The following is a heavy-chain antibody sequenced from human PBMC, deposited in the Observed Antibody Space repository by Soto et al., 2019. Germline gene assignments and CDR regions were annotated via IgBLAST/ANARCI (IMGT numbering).Heavy chain of an antibody. D-gene: IGHD1-7*01. Sequence: GSLRLSCAASVFTFSDYGMHWVRQARGKGLEWVAVIWYDGSNKYYADSVKGRFTISRDNFKTTLYLQMNSLRAEDTAVYYCARDRAAGTTSLFDPWGQG. J-gene: IGHJ5*02. CDR3: ARDRAAGTTSLFDP. CDR1: VFTFSDYG. V-gene: IGHV3-33*01. CDR2: IWYDGSNK.